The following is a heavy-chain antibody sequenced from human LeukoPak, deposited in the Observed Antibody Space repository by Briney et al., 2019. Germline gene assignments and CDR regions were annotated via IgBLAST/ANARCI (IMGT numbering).Heavy chain of an antibody. CDR3: ARSSWIQQSSDF. Sequence: GASVKVSCKSSGYSFTTFAMNWVRQAPGQGLEWMGWINTNAGNRTYAQDFTGRFVFSFDTSVTTTFLEISSLKAEDTAIYYCARSSWIQQSSDFWGQGTLVTVSS. J-gene: IGHJ4*02. V-gene: IGHV7-4-1*02. D-gene: IGHD5-18*01. CDR1: GYSFTTFA. CDR2: INTNAGNR.